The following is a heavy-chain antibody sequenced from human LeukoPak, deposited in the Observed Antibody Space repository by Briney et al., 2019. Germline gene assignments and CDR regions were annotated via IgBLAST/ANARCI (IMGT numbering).Heavy chain of an antibody. D-gene: IGHD3-10*01. J-gene: IGHJ4*02. Sequence: GGSLRLSCAASGFSFSIYYMHWVRQAPGKGLVWVSRINSDATATVYADSVRGRFTISRDNAKNTLYLQTNSLRAEDTAVYYCVLYGLGSPHWGQGTLVTVSS. CDR3: VLYGLGSPH. CDR2: INSDATAT. CDR1: GFSFSIYY. V-gene: IGHV3-74*01.